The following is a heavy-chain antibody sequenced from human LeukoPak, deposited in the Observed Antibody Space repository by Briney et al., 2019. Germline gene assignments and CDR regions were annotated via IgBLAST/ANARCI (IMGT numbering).Heavy chain of an antibody. D-gene: IGHD2-21*01. CDR3: AKDGGRRVFYCGGDCPFDY. CDR2: ISGSGGST. V-gene: IGHV3-23*01. CDR1: GVTFSSYA. J-gene: IGHJ4*02. Sequence: QPGGSLRLSCAASGVTFSSYAMSWVRQAPGKGLEWVSAISGSGGSTYYADSVKGRFTISRDNSKNTLYLQMNSLRAEGTAVYYCAKDGGRRVFYCGGDCPFDYWGQGTLVTVSS.